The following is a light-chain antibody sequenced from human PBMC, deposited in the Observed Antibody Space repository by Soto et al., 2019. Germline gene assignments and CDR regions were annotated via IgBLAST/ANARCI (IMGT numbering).Light chain of an antibody. Sequence: QSALTQPRSVSGSPGQSVTISCTGNSSDVGAYNYVSWYQQHSGKAPKFMIYDVSNRPSGVPDRFAGAKSGDTASLTISGLQADDEDDYYCCSYAGSYPYVFGTGTNVTVL. V-gene: IGLV2-11*01. CDR3: CSYAGSYPYV. J-gene: IGLJ1*01. CDR1: SSDVGAYNY. CDR2: DVS.